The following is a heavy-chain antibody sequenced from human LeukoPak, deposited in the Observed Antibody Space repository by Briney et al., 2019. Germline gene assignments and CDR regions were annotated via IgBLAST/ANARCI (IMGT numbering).Heavy chain of an antibody. D-gene: IGHD3-16*02. Sequence: SETLSLTCAVYGVSVSGFHWNWIRQPPGKGLEWIGEINESGRSSYKSSLMSRVTISIGTSKNHLSLKLDSVTAADTAMYYCARGRYTTWPTSDFWGQGALVTVSS. V-gene: IGHV4-34*01. CDR2: INESGRS. CDR1: GVSVSGFH. CDR3: ARGRYTTWPTSDF. J-gene: IGHJ4*02.